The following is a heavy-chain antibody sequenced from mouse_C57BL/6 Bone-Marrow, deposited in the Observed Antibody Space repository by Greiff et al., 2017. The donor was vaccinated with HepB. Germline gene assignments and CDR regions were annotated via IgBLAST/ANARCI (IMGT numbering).Heavy chain of an antibody. J-gene: IGHJ2*01. V-gene: IGHV5-17*01. CDR1: GFTFSDYG. CDR2: ISSGSSTI. CDR3: ARLCDPLYFDY. D-gene: IGHD2-13*01. Sequence: DVMLVESGGGLVKPGGSLKLSCAASGFTFSDYGMHWVRQAPEKGLEWVAYISSGSSTIYSADTVKGRFTISRDNAKNTLFLQMTSLRSEDTAMYYCARLCDPLYFDYWGQGTTLTVSS.